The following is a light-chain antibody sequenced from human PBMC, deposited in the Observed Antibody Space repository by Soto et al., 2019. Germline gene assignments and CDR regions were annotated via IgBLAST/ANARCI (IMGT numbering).Light chain of an antibody. CDR1: QSVSSSY. J-gene: IGKJ3*01. Sequence: EIVLTQPPGTLSLSPGERPTLSCRASQSVSSSYLAWYQQKPGQAPRLLIYGASSRATGIPDRFSGSGSGTDFTLTISRLEPEDFAVYYCQQYGSSPFTFGPGTKVDIK. CDR3: QQYGSSPFT. CDR2: GAS. V-gene: IGKV3-20*01.